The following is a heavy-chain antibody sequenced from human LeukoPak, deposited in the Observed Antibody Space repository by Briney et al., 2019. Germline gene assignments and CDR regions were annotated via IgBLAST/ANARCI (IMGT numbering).Heavy chain of an antibody. J-gene: IGHJ4*02. CDR3: AKAHYIRFFDY. CDR1: GFSFTTDA. V-gene: IGHV3-23*01. CDR2: ISGSGDST. Sequence: GGALRLSCAASGFSFTTDAMSWVREAPGKGLEWVSPISGSGDSTYYADSVKGRFAMSKDKSKITLYLQANSLRAEYTAVYYCAKAHYIRFFDYWGQGTLVTVSS. D-gene: IGHD4-11*01.